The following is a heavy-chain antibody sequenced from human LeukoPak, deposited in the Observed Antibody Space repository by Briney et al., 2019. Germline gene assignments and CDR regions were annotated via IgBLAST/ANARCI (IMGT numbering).Heavy chain of an antibody. J-gene: IGHJ4*02. CDR1: GGSFSGYY. D-gene: IGHD3-10*02. CDR2: INHSGST. Sequence: PSETLSLTCAGYGGSFSGYYWSWIRQPPGKGLEWIGEINHSGSTNYNPSLKSRVTISVDTSKNQFSLKLSSVTAADTAVYYCARGMFGGSLNLDYWGQGTLVTVSS. CDR3: ARGMFGGSLNLDY. V-gene: IGHV4-34*01.